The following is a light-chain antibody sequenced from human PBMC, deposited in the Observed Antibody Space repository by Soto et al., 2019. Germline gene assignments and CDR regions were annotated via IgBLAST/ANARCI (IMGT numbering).Light chain of an antibody. V-gene: IGKV1-13*02. Sequence: AIQLTQSPSSLSASVGDRVTITCRASQGISSALAWYQQKPGKAPKLLIYDASSLESGVPSRFSGSGSGTDFTLTISSLQPEDFATYYCQQFNSYPLFTFGPGTKVDMK. CDR2: DAS. CDR1: QGISSA. CDR3: QQFNSYPLFT. J-gene: IGKJ3*01.